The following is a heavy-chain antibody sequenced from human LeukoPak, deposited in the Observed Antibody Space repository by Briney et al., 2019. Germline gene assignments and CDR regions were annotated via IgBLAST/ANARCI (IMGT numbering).Heavy chain of an antibody. D-gene: IGHD3-22*01. Sequence: PSETLSLTXTVSGGSIRSYYCSWIRQAAGKGLEWLGRIYTSGSTNYNPSLKSRVTMSVDTSKNQFSLKLSSVTAADTAVYYCARDRWGSSGYFTYFDSWGQGTLVTVSS. CDR1: GGSIRSYY. V-gene: IGHV4-4*07. J-gene: IGHJ4*02. CDR3: ARDRWGSSGYFTYFDS. CDR2: IYTSGST.